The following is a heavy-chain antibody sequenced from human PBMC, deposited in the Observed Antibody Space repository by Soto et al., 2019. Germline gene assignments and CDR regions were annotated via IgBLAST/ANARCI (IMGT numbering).Heavy chain of an antibody. CDR3: TTGEYYYDSGDFYHGRFFGS. Sequence: SVSNAWMNWVRQAPGKGLEWVGRIKRKTDAGTTDYATPVKGRFTVSRDDSKNTLYLQMNSLKTEDTALYYCTTGEYYYDSGDFYHGRFFGSWGQGTLVTVSS. V-gene: IGHV3-15*07. D-gene: IGHD3-22*01. CDR2: IKRKTDAGTT. J-gene: IGHJ4*02. CDR1: SVSNAW.